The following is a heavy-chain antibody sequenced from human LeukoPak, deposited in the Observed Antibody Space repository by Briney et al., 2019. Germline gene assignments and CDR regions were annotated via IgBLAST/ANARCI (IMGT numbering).Heavy chain of an antibody. CDR1: GGSISSYY. CDR3: ARDEEYYFDY. J-gene: IGHJ4*02. V-gene: IGHV4-59*01. CDR2: IYYSGST. Sequence: SETLSLTCTVSGGSISSYYWSWIRQPPGKGLEWIGYIYYSGSTNYNPSLKSRVTTSVDTSKNQFSLKLSSVTAADTAVYYCARDEEYYFDYWGQGTLVTVSS.